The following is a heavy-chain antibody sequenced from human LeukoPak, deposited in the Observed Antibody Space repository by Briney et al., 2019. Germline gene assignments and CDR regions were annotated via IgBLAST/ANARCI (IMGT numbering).Heavy chain of an antibody. D-gene: IGHD6-13*01. J-gene: IGHJ4*02. CDR1: GYTFTSYY. CDR2: INPSGGST. CDR3: ARDSPLAAPHDY. V-gene: IGHV1-46*01. Sequence: ASVKVSCKASGYTFTSYYMHWVRQAPGQGLEWMGIINPSGGSTSYAQKFQGRVTTTRDTSTSTVYMELSSLRSEDTAVYYCARDSPLAAPHDYWGQGTLVTVSS.